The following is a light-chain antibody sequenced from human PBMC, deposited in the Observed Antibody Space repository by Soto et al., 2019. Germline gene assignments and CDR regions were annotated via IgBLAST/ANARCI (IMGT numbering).Light chain of an antibody. V-gene: IGKV1-5*03. CDR3: QQYNSYPSA. Sequence: DIQITQSPSTLSASVGDRVTITCRASQSISSWLAWYQQKPGKAPKLLIYKASSLESGVPSRFSGSGSGTEFTLTISSLQPDDFATYYCQQYNSYPSAFGQGTKV. J-gene: IGKJ1*01. CDR1: QSISSW. CDR2: KAS.